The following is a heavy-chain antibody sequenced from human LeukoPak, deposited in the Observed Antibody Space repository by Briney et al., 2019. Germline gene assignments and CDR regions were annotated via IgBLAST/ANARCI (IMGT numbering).Heavy chain of an antibody. V-gene: IGHV3-13*01. CDR1: GFTFSSYD. Sequence: GGSLRLSCAASGFTFSSYDMHWVRQATGKGLEWVSAIGTAGDTYYPGSVKGRFTISRENAKNSLYLQMNSLRAGDTAVYYCARGGYCSSTSCYNGVWFDPCGQGTLVTVSS. CDR3: ARGGYCSSTSCYNGVWFDP. CDR2: IGTAGDT. D-gene: IGHD2-2*02. J-gene: IGHJ5*02.